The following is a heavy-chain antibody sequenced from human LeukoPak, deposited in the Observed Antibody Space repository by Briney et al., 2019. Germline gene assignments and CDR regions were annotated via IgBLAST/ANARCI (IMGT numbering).Heavy chain of an antibody. J-gene: IGHJ5*02. Sequence: PSETLSLTCAVSGGSISSSNWWSWVRQPPGKGLEWIGEIYHSGSTNYNPSLKSRVTISVDTSKNQFSLKLSSVTAADTAVYYCARSRYIVVVPAAMLGPSRNWFDPWGQGTLVTVSS. CDR3: ARSRYIVVVPAAMLGPSRNWFDP. CDR2: IYHSGST. D-gene: IGHD2-2*01. CDR1: GGSISSSNW. V-gene: IGHV4-4*02.